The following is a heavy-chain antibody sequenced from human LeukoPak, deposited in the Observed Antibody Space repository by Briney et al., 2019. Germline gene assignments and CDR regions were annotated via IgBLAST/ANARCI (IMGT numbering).Heavy chain of an antibody. CDR1: GGSIRGHY. V-gene: IGHV4-59*11. CDR3: ARGYFVVVPAAPHNWFDP. CDR2: IFHSGTT. D-gene: IGHD2-2*01. J-gene: IGHJ5*02. Sequence: NPSETLSLTCSVSGGSIRGHYRSWIRRPPGKGLEWIAYIFHSGTTNYNPSLKSRVTISVDTSKNQFSLKLSSVTAADTAVYYCARGYFVVVPAAPHNWFDPWGQGTLVTVSS.